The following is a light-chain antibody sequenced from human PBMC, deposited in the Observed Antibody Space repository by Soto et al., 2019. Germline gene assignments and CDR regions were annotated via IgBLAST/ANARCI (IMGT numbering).Light chain of an antibody. CDR3: CPYAGSRTYV. CDR2: EDS. CDR1: SSGVGSYNL. V-gene: IGLV2-23*01. J-gene: IGLJ1*01. Sequence: QSVLTQPASVSGSPGQSITISCTGTSSGVGSYNLVSWYQQHPGKAPKLMIYEDSKRPSGVSNRFSGSKSGNTASLTISGLQAEDEADYHCCPYAGSRTYVFGTGTKVTVL.